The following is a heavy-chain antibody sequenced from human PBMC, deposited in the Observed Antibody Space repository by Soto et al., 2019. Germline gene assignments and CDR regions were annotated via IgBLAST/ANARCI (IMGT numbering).Heavy chain of an antibody. J-gene: IGHJ5*02. CDR1: GYTFTSYY. D-gene: IGHD2-15*01. CDR2: IDPSGGGT. V-gene: IGHV1-46*01. Sequence: QVQLVQSGAEVKKPGASVKVSCKASGYTFTSYYMHWVRQAPGQGLEWMGIIDPSGGGTSYAQKFQGRLTMTRDTSTSTVYRELSSRRSEDTGVYYCARDRVDCSGGNCWRSVEDTWGQGTLVTVSS. CDR3: ARDRVDCSGGNCWRSVEDT.